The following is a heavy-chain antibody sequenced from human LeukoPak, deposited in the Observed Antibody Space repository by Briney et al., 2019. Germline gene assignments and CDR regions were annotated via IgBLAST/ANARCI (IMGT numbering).Heavy chain of an antibody. CDR2: IWYDGSNK. D-gene: IGHD6-13*01. CDR1: GFTFSSYR. Sequence: QPGRSLRLSCAASGFTFSSYRMHWVRQAPGKGLEWVAVIWYDGSNKYYADSVKGRFTISRDNSKNTLYLQMNSLRAEDTAVYYCARLSSSWYGNDAFDIWGQGTMVTVSS. J-gene: IGHJ3*02. CDR3: ARLSSSWYGNDAFDI. V-gene: IGHV3-33*01.